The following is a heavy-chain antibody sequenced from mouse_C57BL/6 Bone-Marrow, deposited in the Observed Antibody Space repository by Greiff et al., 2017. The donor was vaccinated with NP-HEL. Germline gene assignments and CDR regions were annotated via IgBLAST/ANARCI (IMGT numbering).Heavy chain of an antibody. CDR3: ARGGFFDY. CDR2: LSDGGSYT. CDR1: GFTFSSYA. V-gene: IGHV5-4*03. J-gene: IGHJ2*01. Sequence: EVMLVESGGGLVKPGGSLKLSCAASGFTFSSYAMSWVRQTPEKRLEWVATLSDGGSYTYYPDNVKGRFTISRDNAKNNLYLQMSHLKSEDTAMYYCARGGFFDYWGQGTTLTVSS.